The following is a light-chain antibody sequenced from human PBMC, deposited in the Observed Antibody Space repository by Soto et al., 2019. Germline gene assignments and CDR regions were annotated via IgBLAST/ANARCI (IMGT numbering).Light chain of an antibody. CDR1: QNINTW. CDR3: QQYNSYWT. Sequence: KITITCRASQNINTWFAWYQKKPGKAPKLLIYDASRSESGVPSRFSGSGAGTEFTLTISSLQPDDAASYYCQQYNSYWTFGQGTKVDI. CDR2: DAS. J-gene: IGKJ1*01. V-gene: IGKV1-5*01.